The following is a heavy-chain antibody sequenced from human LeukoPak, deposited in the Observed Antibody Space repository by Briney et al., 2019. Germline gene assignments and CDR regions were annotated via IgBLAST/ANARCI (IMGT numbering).Heavy chain of an antibody. D-gene: IGHD3-10*01. V-gene: IGHV3-48*04. CDR3: ARAQFEPYYFDY. CDR2: ISSISGTI. J-gene: IGHJ4*02. Sequence: GGSLRLSCAASGFTFSSYSMNWVRQAPGKGLEWVSYISSISGTINYADSVKGRFTISRDNAKNSLYLQMNSLRAEDTAVYYCARAQFEPYYFDYWGQGTLVTVSS. CDR1: GFTFSSYS.